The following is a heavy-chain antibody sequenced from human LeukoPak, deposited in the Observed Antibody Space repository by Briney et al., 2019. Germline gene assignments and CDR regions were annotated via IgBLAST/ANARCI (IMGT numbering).Heavy chain of an antibody. D-gene: IGHD3-22*01. CDR1: GGTFSSYA. Sequence: ASVKVSCKASGGTFSSYAISWVRQAPGQGLEWMGWISAYNGNTNYAQKLQGRVTMTTDTSTSAAYMELRSLRSDDTAVYYCARERTGHYYDSSGYYPFDYWGQGTLVTVSS. V-gene: IGHV1-18*01. CDR3: ARERTGHYYDSSGYYPFDY. CDR2: ISAYNGNT. J-gene: IGHJ4*02.